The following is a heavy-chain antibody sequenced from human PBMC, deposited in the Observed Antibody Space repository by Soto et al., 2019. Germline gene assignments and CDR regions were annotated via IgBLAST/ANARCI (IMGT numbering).Heavy chain of an antibody. V-gene: IGHV1-69*12. D-gene: IGHD3-3*02. CDR1: GGTFRTSA. J-gene: IGHJ6*01. Sequence: QVQLVQSGAAVKKPGSSVKVSCKTSGGTFRTSAISWVRQAPGQGLEWMGGIMPVFPTPDYAQKFQGRVTITADESTSTAYMELSSLRSEDTAVYYCARDKDRQQLGGNYYYIMDVWGQGTKVTVSS. CDR3: ARDKDRQQLGGNYYYIMDV. CDR2: IMPVFPTP.